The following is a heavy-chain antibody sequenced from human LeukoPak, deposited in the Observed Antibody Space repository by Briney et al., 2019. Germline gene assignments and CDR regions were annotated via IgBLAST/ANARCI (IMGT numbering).Heavy chain of an antibody. CDR1: GYTFTSYY. Sequence: ASVKVSCKASGYTFTSYYMHWVRQAPGQGLEWMGIINPSGGSTSYAQKFQGRVTMTRDTSTSTVYMELSRLRSDDTAVYYCARAQYAVAGDYWGQGTLVTVSS. CDR3: ARAQYAVAGDY. CDR2: INPSGGST. J-gene: IGHJ4*02. V-gene: IGHV1-46*01. D-gene: IGHD6-19*01.